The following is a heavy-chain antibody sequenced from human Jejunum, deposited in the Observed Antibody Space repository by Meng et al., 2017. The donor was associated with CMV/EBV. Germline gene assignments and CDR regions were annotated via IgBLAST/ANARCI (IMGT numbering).Heavy chain of an antibody. CDR3: ARGSPADSSGYPNDY. Sequence: VRRVPFGGGVKKVGAPVKVSCKASEYNFTDWCIYWVRQAPGQGLEWMGWINPNSGGTNYIQKFQGRVTMTRDTSISTAYMELSRLTSDDTAVYYCARGSPADSSGYPNDYWGQGTLVTVSS. J-gene: IGHJ4*02. D-gene: IGHD3-22*01. CDR1: EYNFTDWC. CDR2: INPNSGGT. V-gene: IGHV1-2*02.